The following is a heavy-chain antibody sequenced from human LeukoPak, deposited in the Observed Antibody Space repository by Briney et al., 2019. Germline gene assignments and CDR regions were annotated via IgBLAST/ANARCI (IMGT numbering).Heavy chain of an antibody. CDR1: GFTFSSYG. D-gene: IGHD2-15*01. CDR2: IWYDGSNK. J-gene: IGHJ4*02. CDR3: AKARPGSWKFDH. Sequence: GGSLRLSCAASGFTFSSYGMHWVRQAPGKGLEWVAVIWYDGSNKYYADSVKGRFTISRDNSKNTLYLQMNSLRAEDTAVYYCAKARPGSWKFDHWGQGTLVTVSS. V-gene: IGHV3-33*06.